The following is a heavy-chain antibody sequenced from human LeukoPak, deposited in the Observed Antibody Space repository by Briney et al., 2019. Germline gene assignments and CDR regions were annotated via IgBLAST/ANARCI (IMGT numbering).Heavy chain of an antibody. CDR3: AKPLYPYCSSTSCYPYYFDY. J-gene: IGHJ4*02. D-gene: IGHD2-2*01. Sequence: GGSLRLSCAASGFTFSSYAMSWVRQAPGKGLEWVSAISGSGGSTYYADSVKGRFTISRDNSKNTLYLQMNSLRAEDTAVYYCAKPLYPYCSSTSCYPYYFDYWGQGTLVTVSS. CDR1: GFTFSSYA. CDR2: ISGSGGST. V-gene: IGHV3-23*01.